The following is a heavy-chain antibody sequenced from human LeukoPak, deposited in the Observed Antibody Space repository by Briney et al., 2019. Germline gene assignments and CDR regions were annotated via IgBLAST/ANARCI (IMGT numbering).Heavy chain of an antibody. CDR3: ARAPLTITMVRGVISP. V-gene: IGHV3-21*01. D-gene: IGHD3-10*01. CDR1: GFTFSSYS. Sequence: GGSLRLSCAASGFTFSSYSMNWVRQAPGKGPEWVSSISSSSSYIYCADSVKGRFTISRDNAKNSLYLQMNSLRAEDTAVYYCARAPLTITMVRGVISPWGQGTLVTVSS. J-gene: IGHJ5*02. CDR2: ISSSSSYI.